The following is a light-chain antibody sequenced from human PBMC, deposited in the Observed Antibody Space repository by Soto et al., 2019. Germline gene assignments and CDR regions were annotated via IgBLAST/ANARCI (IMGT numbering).Light chain of an antibody. V-gene: IGKV1-5*03. CDR1: QSISSW. Sequence: DIQMTQSPASESASVGDGVTITCRASQSISSWLAWYQQKPGKAPKLLIYKASSLESGVPSRFSGSGSGTEFTLTISSLQPDDFATYYCQQYNSWWTFGQGTKVDIK. J-gene: IGKJ1*01. CDR3: QQYNSWWT. CDR2: KAS.